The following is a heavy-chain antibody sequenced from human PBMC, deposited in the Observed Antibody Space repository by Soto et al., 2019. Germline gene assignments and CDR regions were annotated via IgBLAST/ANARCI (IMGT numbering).Heavy chain of an antibody. D-gene: IGHD3-3*01. CDR3: ARDYGVTYYDFWSGYLSGMDV. J-gene: IGHJ6*02. CDR2: IHPNSAGT. CDR1: GYPFTGYY. V-gene: IGHV1-2*02. Sequence: GDSVKVSFKAWGYPFTGYYMHFVRQAPGQGLEWMGWIHPNSAGTNYAQKFHGRVTMTRDTSISTAYMELSRLRSDDTAVYYCARDYGVTYYDFWSGYLSGMDVWVQGTTVTVSS.